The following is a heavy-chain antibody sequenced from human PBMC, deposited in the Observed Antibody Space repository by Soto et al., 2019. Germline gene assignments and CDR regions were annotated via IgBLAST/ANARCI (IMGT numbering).Heavy chain of an antibody. J-gene: IGHJ4*02. V-gene: IGHV3-23*01. CDR2: ISGSGGST. CDR1: GFTFSSYA. Sequence: EVQLLESGGGLVQPGGSLRLSCAASGFTFSSYAMSWVCQAPGKGLEWVSAISGSGGSTYYADSVKGRFTISRDNSKNTLYLQMNSLRAEDTAVYYCAWLAASDYYFDYWGQGTLVTVSS. D-gene: IGHD2-15*01. CDR3: AWLAASDYYFDY.